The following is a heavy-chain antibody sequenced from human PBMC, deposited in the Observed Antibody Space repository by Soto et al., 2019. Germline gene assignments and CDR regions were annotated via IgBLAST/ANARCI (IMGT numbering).Heavy chain of an antibody. CDR3: ARRPPPQNSSRGRLTLLDYYYYYGMDV. CDR1: GGTFSSYA. J-gene: IGHJ6*02. Sequence: QVQLVQSGAEVKKPGSSVKVCCTAYGGTFSSYAISWVRQATGQGLAWMGGIIPIFGTANYARKFQGRVTNTADQSTSTAYMELSSLRSEDTAVYYCARRPPPQNSSRGRLTLLDYYYYYGMDVWGQGTTVTVSS. V-gene: IGHV1-69*01. D-gene: IGHD6-13*01. CDR2: IIPIFGTA.